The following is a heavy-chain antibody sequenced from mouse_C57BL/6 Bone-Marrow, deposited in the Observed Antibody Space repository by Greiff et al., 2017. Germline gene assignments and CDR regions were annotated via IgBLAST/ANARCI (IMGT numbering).Heavy chain of an antibody. CDR3: AREFSYDYDGASWFAY. V-gene: IGHV1-69*01. D-gene: IGHD2-4*01. Sequence: QVQLQQPGAELVMPGASVKLSCKASGYTFTSYWMHWVKQRPGQGLEWIGEIDPSASYTNYNQKFKGKSTFTVDNSSSTAYMQLSSLTSEDSAVYYCAREFSYDYDGASWFAYWGQGTLVTVSA. CDR1: GYTFTSYW. CDR2: IDPSASYT. J-gene: IGHJ3*01.